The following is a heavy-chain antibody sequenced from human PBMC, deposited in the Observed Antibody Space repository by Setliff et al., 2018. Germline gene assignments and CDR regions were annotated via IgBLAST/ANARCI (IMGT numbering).Heavy chain of an antibody. CDR2: IQKSGSA. CDR3: ARDGVYYAMDV. J-gene: IGHJ6*02. CDR1: GVSISSYY. Sequence: SEILSLTCNVSGVSISSYYWSWIRQPPGKGLECIGYIQKSGSANYNPSLMSRVTTSRDNAKNSVFLQMNSLRADDTAVYYCARDGVYYAMDVWGQGTTVTVSS. V-gene: IGHV4-4*08.